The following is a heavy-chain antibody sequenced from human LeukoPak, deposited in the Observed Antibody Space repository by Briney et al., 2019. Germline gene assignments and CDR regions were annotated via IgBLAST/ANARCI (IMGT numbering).Heavy chain of an antibody. CDR2: INNDGSST. V-gene: IGHV3-74*01. D-gene: IGHD2/OR15-2a*01. J-gene: IGHJ4*02. Sequence: GGSLRLSCAASGFTFSSHWMHWFRQAPGKGLVWVSRINNDGSSTSYADFVKGRFTISRDNAKNTLYLQMNSLRAEDMAVYYCARLLGSTSSVDYWGQGTPVTVSS. CDR3: ARLLGSTSSVDY. CDR1: GFTFSSHW.